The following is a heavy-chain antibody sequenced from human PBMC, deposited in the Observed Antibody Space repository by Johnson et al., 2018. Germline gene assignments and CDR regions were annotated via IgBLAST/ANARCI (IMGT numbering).Heavy chain of an antibody. J-gene: IGHJ6*02. CDR2: ISYDVSNK. CDR3: AKDLFDYYGSVYGMDV. Sequence: QVQLVQSGGGVVQPGRSLRLSCAASGFIFTSYGMHWVRQAPGKGLEWVAVISYDVSNKYYADSVKGLFTISRDNSKNTPYLQVNSLRAEDTAVYYCAKDLFDYYGSVYGMDVWGQGTTVTVSS. V-gene: IGHV3-30*18. CDR1: GFIFTSYG. D-gene: IGHD3-10*01.